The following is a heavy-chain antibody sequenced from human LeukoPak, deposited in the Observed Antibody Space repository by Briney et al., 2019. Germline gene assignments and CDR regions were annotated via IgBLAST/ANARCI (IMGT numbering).Heavy chain of an antibody. CDR1: GGTFSSYA. J-gene: IGHJ6*02. V-gene: IGHV1-69*04. CDR2: IIPILGIA. D-gene: IGHD3-9*01. CDR3: ARGRGYYDILTGYYGYYYYYGMDV. Sequence: GASVKVSCKASGGTFSSYAISWVRQAPGQGLEWMGRIIPILGIANYAQKFQGRVTITADKSTSTAYMELSSLRSEDTAVYYCARGRGYYDILTGYYGYYYYYGMDVWGQGTTVTVSS.